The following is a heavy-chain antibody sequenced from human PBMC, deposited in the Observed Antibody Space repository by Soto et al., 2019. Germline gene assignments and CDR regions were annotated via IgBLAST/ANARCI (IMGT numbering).Heavy chain of an antibody. D-gene: IGHD3-16*01. CDR3: VKGATGGPRGYFDL. J-gene: IGHJ2*01. CDR2: KSYEGSNK. V-gene: IGHV3-30*18. CDR1: GFTFNTYG. Sequence: QVQLVESGGGVVQPGRSLRLSCAASGFTFNTYGMHWVRQAPGKGLEWVAVKSYEGSNKYYADSVKGRFTISRDNAKNTLYVEMNSLRAEDTAVYYCVKGATGGPRGYFDLWGRGTLVTVSS.